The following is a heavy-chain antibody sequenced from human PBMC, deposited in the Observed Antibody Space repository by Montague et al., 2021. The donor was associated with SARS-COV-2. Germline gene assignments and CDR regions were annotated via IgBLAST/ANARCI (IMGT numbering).Heavy chain of an antibody. V-gene: IGHV4-34*01. CDR3: ARLGDGVVPSPILGVGPYYSYYYMDV. Sequence: SETLSLTCAVHGGSFSTYSWKWIRQHPGKGLEWIGEIHHGGSTNYNPSLKSRVTISADTSKNQFFLKLTSVAAADTAVYYCARLGDGVVPSPILGVGPYYSYYYMDVWGKGTTVTVSS. CDR2: IHHGGST. J-gene: IGHJ6*03. CDR1: GGSFSTYS. D-gene: IGHD3-10*01.